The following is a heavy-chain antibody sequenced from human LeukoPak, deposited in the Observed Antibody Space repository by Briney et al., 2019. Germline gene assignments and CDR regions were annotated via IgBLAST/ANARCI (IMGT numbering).Heavy chain of an antibody. Sequence: GGSLRLSRAVSGFTFSDYYMSWIRQAPGKGLEWVSYISSSGSTIYYADSVKGRFTISRDNAKNSLYLQMNSLRVEDTPVYYCARDLPGLGAPFDYWGQGTLVTVSS. J-gene: IGHJ4*02. V-gene: IGHV3-11*01. D-gene: IGHD1-26*01. CDR1: GFTFSDYY. CDR2: ISSSGSTI. CDR3: ARDLPGLGAPFDY.